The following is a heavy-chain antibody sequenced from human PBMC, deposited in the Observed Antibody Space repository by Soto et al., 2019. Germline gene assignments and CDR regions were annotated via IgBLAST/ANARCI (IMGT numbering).Heavy chain of an antibody. J-gene: IGHJ6*02. V-gene: IGHV1-69*13. CDR3: ARGLRFLGTTPGGMDV. Sequence: SVKVSCKASGGTFSSYAISWVRQAPGQGLEWMGGIIPTFGTANYAQKFQGRVTITADESTSTAYMELSSLRSEDTAVYYCARGLRFLGTTPGGMDVWGQGTTVTAP. CDR2: IIPTFGTA. CDR1: GGTFSSYA. D-gene: IGHD3-3*01.